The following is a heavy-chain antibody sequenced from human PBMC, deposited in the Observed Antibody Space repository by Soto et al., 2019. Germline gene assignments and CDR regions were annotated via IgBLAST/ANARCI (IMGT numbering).Heavy chain of an antibody. CDR1: GYTXTSYG. CDR2: IIAYNGNT. V-gene: IGHV1-18*01. Sequence: SXKVSFMASGYTXTSYGSRLVRKSPGQGLEWMGWIIAYNGNTNYAQKLQGRVTMTTDTSTSTAYMELRSLRSDDTAVYYCARGGEQWLVGAFDIWGQGTMGTVSS. D-gene: IGHD6-19*01. J-gene: IGHJ3*02. CDR3: ARGGEQWLVGAFDI.